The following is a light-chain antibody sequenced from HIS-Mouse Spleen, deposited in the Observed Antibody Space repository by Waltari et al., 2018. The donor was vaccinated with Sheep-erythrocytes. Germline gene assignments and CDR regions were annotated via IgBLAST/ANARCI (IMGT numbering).Light chain of an antibody. V-gene: IGLV2-11*01. CDR1: SSDVGGYNY. CDR2: DVS. Sequence: QSALTQPRSVSGSPGQSVPISCTGTSSDVGGYNYVSWYQQQPGKAPKLMIYDVSKRPSGVPDRFSGSKSGNTASLTISGLQAEDEADYYCMQALQTPWTFGQGTK. CDR3: MQALQTPWT. J-gene: IGLJ3*02.